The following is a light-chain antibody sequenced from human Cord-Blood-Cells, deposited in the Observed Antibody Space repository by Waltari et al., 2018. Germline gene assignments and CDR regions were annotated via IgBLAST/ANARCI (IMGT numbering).Light chain of an antibody. CDR1: QSISSW. V-gene: IGKV1-5*01. Sequence: DIQMTHSPSTLSASVGDRVTLTCRASQSISSWLAWYHQKPGKAPKLLIYGASSAERGVPSRFSGSGAGTEVTLTISSLQADDFAAYYGQQYNSDPWTFGQGTKVEIK. CDR2: GAS. J-gene: IGKJ1*01. CDR3: QQYNSDPWT.